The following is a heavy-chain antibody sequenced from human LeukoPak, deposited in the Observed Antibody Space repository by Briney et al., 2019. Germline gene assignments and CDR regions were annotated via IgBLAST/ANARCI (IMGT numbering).Heavy chain of an antibody. Sequence: ASVNVSCRASGYSFTVYYMHWVRQAPGQGLEWMGWINPNTGGTNYAQKFQGRVTMTRDTSISTAYMELSRLRSDDTAVYYCARVGGYCTTDSCSYGMDVWGQGTTVTVSS. CDR1: GYSFTVYY. D-gene: IGHD2-2*01. V-gene: IGHV1-2*02. J-gene: IGHJ6*02. CDR3: ARVGGYCTTDSCSYGMDV. CDR2: INPNTGGT.